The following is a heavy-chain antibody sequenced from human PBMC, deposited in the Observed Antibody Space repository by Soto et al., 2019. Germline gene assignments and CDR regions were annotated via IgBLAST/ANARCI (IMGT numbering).Heavy chain of an antibody. Sequence: SGGSQRLSCRASGFTLTSSALNWVRQAPGKGLEWVSSISVSGDHTFYADSVKGRFTISRDNAKNSLFLELTSLRADDTAVYFCARDSKNRQEGMDVWGQGTTVTVSS. CDR2: ISVSGDHT. CDR3: ARDSKNRQEGMDV. D-gene: IGHD4-4*01. J-gene: IGHJ6*02. CDR1: GFTLTSSA. V-gene: IGHV3-21*01.